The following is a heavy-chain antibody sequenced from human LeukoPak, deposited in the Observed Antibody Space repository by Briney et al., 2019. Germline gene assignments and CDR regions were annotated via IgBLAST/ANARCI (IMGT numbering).Heavy chain of an antibody. CDR2: INHNGNVN. CDR3: ARGGGLDV. Sequence: GLELVASINHNGNVNYYVDSVKGRFTISRDNAKISLYLQMSNLRAEDTAVYFCARGGGLDVWGQGATVTVSS. V-gene: IGHV3-7*04. J-gene: IGHJ6*02.